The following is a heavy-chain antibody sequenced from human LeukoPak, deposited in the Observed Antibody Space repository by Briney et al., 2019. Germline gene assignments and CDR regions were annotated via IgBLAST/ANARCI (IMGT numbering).Heavy chain of an antibody. V-gene: IGHV3-33*01. D-gene: IGHD3-22*01. CDR3: ARVGGYQTIGWYYYYYYGIDV. Sequence: GGSLRLSCAASGFNFSSYGMHWVRQAPGKGLEWVAVIWYDGSNKYYADSVKGRFTISRDNSKNTLYLQMNSLRAEDTAVYYCARVGGYQTIGWYYYYYYGIDVWGQGTTVTVSS. CDR1: GFNFSSYG. J-gene: IGHJ6*02. CDR2: IWYDGSNK.